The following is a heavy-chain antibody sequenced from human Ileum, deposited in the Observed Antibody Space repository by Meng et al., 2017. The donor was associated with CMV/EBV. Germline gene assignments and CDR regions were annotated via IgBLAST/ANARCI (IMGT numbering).Heavy chain of an antibody. J-gene: IGHJ1*01. Sequence: GESLKISCAASAFNFSLYSMTWVRQPPGKGLEWVSTISESGGATYHADSVKGRFTISRDNSKNTLYLQMNSLRAEDTAVYYCAQDPRRLVYATAGWGQGTLVTVSS. V-gene: IGHV3-23*01. CDR1: AFNFSLYS. D-gene: IGHD2-8*01. CDR2: ISESGGAT. CDR3: AQDPRRLVYATAG.